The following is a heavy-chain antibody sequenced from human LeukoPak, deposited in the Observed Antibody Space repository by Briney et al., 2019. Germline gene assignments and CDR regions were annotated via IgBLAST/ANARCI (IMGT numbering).Heavy chain of an antibody. CDR1: GFTFSSYA. Sequence: GRPLRLSCAASGFTFSSYAMHWVRQAPGKGLEWVAVISYDGSNKYYADSVKGRFTISRDNSENTLYLQMNSLRAEDTAVYYCARDLSDYGDYTFAEYFQHWGQGTLVTVSS. CDR2: ISYDGSNK. V-gene: IGHV3-30*04. J-gene: IGHJ1*01. D-gene: IGHD4-17*01. CDR3: ARDLSDYGDYTFAEYFQH.